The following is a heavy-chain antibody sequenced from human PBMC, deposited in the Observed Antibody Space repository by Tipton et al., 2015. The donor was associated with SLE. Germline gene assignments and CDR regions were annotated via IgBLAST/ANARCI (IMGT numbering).Heavy chain of an antibody. V-gene: IGHV4-61*01. CDR2: IYYSGST. Sequence: TLSLTCAVSGYSISSGYYWSWIRQPPGKGLEWIGYIYYSGSTNYNPSLKSRVTISVDTSKNQFSLKLSSVTAADTAVYYCARESRYFDWPNRGAFDIWGQGTMVTVSS. CDR1: GYSISSGYY. D-gene: IGHD3-9*01. J-gene: IGHJ3*02. CDR3: ARESRYFDWPNRGAFDI.